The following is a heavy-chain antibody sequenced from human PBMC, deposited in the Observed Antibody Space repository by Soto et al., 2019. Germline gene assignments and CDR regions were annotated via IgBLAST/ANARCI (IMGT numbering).Heavy chain of an antibody. D-gene: IGHD3-10*01. J-gene: IGHJ4*02. V-gene: IGHV3-23*01. CDR1: GFSLRDHA. Sequence: LQSGGGVVQPGESLRLSCAASGFSLRDHALSWVRQAAGGGLEWVSGISGSEDRTNYADFVRGRFISSKDRAKNTLYLDMSGLRVDDTAVYFCGRTYTGGCGQGTLVTVSS. CDR2: ISGSEDRT. CDR3: GRTYTGG.